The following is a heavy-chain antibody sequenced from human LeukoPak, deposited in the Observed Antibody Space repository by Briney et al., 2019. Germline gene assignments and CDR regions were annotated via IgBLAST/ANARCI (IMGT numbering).Heavy chain of an antibody. V-gene: IGHV3-23*01. D-gene: IGHD6-25*01. Sequence: GGSLRLSCAAAGFTFSSYAMSWVRQAPGKGLGWVSAISGSGGSTYYADSVKGRFTISRDNSKNTLYLQMNSLRAEDTAAYYCARGRGSGGRYYFDYWGQGHPVTVSS. CDR1: GFTFSSYA. CDR3: ARGRGSGGRYYFDY. CDR2: ISGSGGST. J-gene: IGHJ4*02.